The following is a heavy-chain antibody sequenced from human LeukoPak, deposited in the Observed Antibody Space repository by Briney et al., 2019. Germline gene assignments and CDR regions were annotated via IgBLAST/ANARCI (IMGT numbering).Heavy chain of an antibody. D-gene: IGHD4-17*01. V-gene: IGHV3-23*01. CDR3: AKDGLGGDYSFDY. CDR2: ISGSGGST. CDR1: GFTFSSYW. J-gene: IGHJ4*02. Sequence: PGGSLRLSCAASGFTFSSYWMSWVRQAPGKGLEWVSGISGSGGSTYYADSVKGRFTISRDNSKNTLYLQMNSLRAEDTAVYYCAKDGLGGDYSFDYWGQGTLVTVSS.